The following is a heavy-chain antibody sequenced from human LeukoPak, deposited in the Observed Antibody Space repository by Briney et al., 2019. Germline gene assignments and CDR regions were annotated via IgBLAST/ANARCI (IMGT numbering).Heavy chain of an antibody. Sequence: GGSLRLSCAASGFTFNNYAMSWVRQAPGKGLEWVSTTYSGGGTYYADSVKGRFTISRDNSKNTLYLQMNSLRAEDTAVYYCGIDYYDSGSRADYWGQGTLVTVSS. CDR1: GFTFNNYA. V-gene: IGHV3-53*01. CDR3: GIDYYDSGSRADY. J-gene: IGHJ4*02. D-gene: IGHD3-10*01. CDR2: TYSGGGT.